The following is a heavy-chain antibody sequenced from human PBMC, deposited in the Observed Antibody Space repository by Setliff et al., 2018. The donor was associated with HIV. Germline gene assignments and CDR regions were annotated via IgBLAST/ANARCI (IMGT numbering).Heavy chain of an antibody. D-gene: IGHD2-8*01. V-gene: IGHV3-74*01. J-gene: IGHJ4*02. CDR2: INTDGSTT. CDR3: AKGQLPYCTNGVCYAIDY. CDR1: GFTFSDYW. Sequence: GSLRLTCAASGFTFSDYWMHWVRQAPGKGLVWVSRINTDGSTTSYADSVKGRFTISRDNSKNTVYLEMNSLRAEDTAVYYCAKGQLPYCTNGVCYAIDYWGQGTLVTVSS.